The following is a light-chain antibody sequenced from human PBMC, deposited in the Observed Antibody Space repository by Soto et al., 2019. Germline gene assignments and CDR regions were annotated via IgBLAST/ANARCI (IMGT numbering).Light chain of an antibody. CDR3: SSWTSSSSYV. V-gene: IGLV2-14*01. Sequence: QSVLTQPASVSGSPGQSIXXSXXXTXXXVGGYNSVSWYQQYPGKAPKLMIHDVSNRPSGVSDRFSGSKSGNTASLTISWLQAEDEADYYCSSWTSSSSYVFGSGTKVT. CDR1: XXXVGGYNS. CDR2: DVS. J-gene: IGLJ1*01.